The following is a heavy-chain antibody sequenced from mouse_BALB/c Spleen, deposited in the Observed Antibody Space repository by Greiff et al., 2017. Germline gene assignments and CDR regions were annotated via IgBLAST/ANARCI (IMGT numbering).Heavy chain of an antibody. D-gene: IGHD1-1*01. J-gene: IGHJ1*01. CDR2: ISSGGGST. CDR3: ARHAITAGVYARYFDV. V-gene: IGHV5-12-1*01. Sequence: VQLVESGAGLVKPGGSLKLSCAASGFAFSNYDMSWVRQTPGKRLEWVAYISSGGGSTYYPDTVKGRFTISRDNTKNTLYLQMSSLKSEDTAMYYGARHAITAGVYARYFDVWGAGTTVTVSS. CDR1: GFAFSNYD.